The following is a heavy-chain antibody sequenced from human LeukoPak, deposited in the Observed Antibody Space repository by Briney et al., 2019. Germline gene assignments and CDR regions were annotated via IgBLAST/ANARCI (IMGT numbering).Heavy chain of an antibody. J-gene: IGHJ6*02. CDR1: GFTFDDYT. CDR3: AKGTPYYYGSGSYTEYGMDV. CDR2: ISWDGGST. Sequence: GGSLRLSCAASGFTFDDYTMHWVRQAPGKGLEWVSLISWDGGSTYYADSVKGRFTISRDNSKNSLYLQMNSLRTEDTALYYCAKGTPYYYGSGSYTEYGMDVWGQGTTVTVSS. D-gene: IGHD3-10*01. V-gene: IGHV3-43*01.